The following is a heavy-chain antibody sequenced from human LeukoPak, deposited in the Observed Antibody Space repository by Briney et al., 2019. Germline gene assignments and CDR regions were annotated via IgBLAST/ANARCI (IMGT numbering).Heavy chain of an antibody. CDR3: ARGRFSGYDYYYFDY. J-gene: IGHJ4*02. V-gene: IGHV1-8*03. Sequence: ASVKVSCKASGYTFTSYDINWVRQATGQGLEWMGWMNPNSGNTDYAQKFQGRVTITRNTSISTAYMELSSLRSEDTAVYYCARGRFSGYDYYYFDYWGQGTLVTVSS. CDR2: MNPNSGNT. CDR1: GYTFTSYD. D-gene: IGHD5-12*01.